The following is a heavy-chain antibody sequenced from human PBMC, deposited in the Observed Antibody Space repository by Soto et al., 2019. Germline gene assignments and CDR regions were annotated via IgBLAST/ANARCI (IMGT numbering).Heavy chain of an antibody. CDR3: ARGALAWRMRGYYSYFDY. CDR2: IYHSGST. J-gene: IGHJ4*02. Sequence: SETLSLTCAVSSGSISSSNWWSWVRQPPGKGLEWIGEIYHSGSTNYNPSLKSRVTISVDKSKNQFSLKLSSVTAADTAVYYCARGALAWRMRGYYSYFDYCGQGTLVTVSS. CDR1: SGSISSSNW. D-gene: IGHD3-3*01. V-gene: IGHV4-4*02.